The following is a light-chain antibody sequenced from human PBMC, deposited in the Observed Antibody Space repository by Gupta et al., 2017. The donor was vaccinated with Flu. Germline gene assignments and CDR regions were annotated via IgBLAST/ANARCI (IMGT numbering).Light chain of an antibody. CDR3: QAWDSTTGV. Sequence: SPGQTASITCSGDNLGDKYACWYQQKPGQSLVLVIYKDTKRPSGIPERFSGSNSGNTATLTISGTQAMDEADYYCQAWDSTTGVFGTGTKVTV. CDR1: NLGDKY. V-gene: IGLV3-1*01. CDR2: KDT. J-gene: IGLJ1*01.